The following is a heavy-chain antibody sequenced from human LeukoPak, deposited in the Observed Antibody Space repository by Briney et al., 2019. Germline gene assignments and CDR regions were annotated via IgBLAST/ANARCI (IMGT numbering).Heavy chain of an antibody. CDR2: IWYDGSNK. Sequence: GRSLRLFCAASGFTFSSYGMHWVRQAPGKGLEWVAVIWYDGSNKYYADSVKGRFTISRDNSKNTLYLQMNSLRAEDTAVYYCARDRGTYYYDSSGRPLGNWGQGTLVTVSS. J-gene: IGHJ4*02. V-gene: IGHV3-33*01. CDR1: GFTFSSYG. D-gene: IGHD3-22*01. CDR3: ARDRGTYYYDSSGRPLGN.